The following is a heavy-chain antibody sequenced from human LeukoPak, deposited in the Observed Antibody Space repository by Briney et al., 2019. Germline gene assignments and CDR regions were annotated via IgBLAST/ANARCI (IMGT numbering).Heavy chain of an antibody. CDR3: ARGGATVATGFDY. CDR1: GFTFNSYA. V-gene: IGHV3-21*06. Sequence: GGTLRLSCAASGFTFNSYAMNWVRQAPGKGLEWVSCISSASSSMYYTDSVKGRFTISRDNAKSTLSLHMDSLRAEDTAVYYCARGGATVATGFDYWGQGTLVTVSS. CDR2: ISSASSSM. J-gene: IGHJ4*02. D-gene: IGHD4-17*01.